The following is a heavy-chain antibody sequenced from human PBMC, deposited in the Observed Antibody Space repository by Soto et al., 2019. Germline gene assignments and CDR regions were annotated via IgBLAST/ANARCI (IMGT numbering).Heavy chain of an antibody. Sequence: SVKVSCKASGGTFSSYSISWVRQSPVQGLEWMGGIIPIFGTANYAQKFQGRVTITADESTSTAYMELSSLRSEDTAVYYCASSMIVVVTDSWFDPWGQGTLVTVSS. V-gene: IGHV1-69*13. J-gene: IGHJ5*02. CDR1: GGTFSSYS. D-gene: IGHD3-22*01. CDR2: IIPIFGTA. CDR3: ASSMIVVVTDSWFDP.